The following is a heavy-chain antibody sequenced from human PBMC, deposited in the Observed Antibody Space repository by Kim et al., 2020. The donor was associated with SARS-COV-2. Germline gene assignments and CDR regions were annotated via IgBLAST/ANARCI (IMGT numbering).Heavy chain of an antibody. D-gene: IGHD1-20*01. Sequence: NTSPSFQGHVTIAADKSISTAYLQWSSLKASDTAMYYCARHNRPWYFDLWGRGTLVTVSS. V-gene: IGHV5-10-1*01. J-gene: IGHJ2*01. CDR3: ARHNRPWYFDL.